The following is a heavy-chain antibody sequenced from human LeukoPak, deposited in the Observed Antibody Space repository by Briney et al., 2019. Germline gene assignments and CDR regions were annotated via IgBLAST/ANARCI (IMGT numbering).Heavy chain of an antibody. CDR3: AHGSSSTSWYYGMDV. CDR2: FDPEDGET. Sequence: ASVKVSCKASGYTFTGYYMHWVRQAPGKGLEWMGGFDPEDGETIYAQKFQGRVTMTEDTSTDTAYMELSSLRSEDTAVYYCAHGSSSTSWYYGMDVWGQGTTVTVSS. D-gene: IGHD2-2*01. CDR1: GYTFTGYY. J-gene: IGHJ6*02. V-gene: IGHV1-24*01.